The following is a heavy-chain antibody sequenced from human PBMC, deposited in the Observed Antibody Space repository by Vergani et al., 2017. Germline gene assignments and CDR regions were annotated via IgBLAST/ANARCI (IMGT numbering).Heavy chain of an antibody. CDR2: ISPGASTV. D-gene: IGHD1-1*01. V-gene: IGHV3-11*04. CDR3: AKNPGISTTRHYYAMDV. Sequence: QVQLVESGGGLVKPGGSLRLSCAASGFKFSDHYMSWIRQAPGKGLEWVSHISPGASTVSYTDSVTGRFTVSRDNDNNSLTLDMTTLRVEDTAVYYCAKNPGISTTRHYYAMDVWGQGTTVTVSS. J-gene: IGHJ6*02. CDR1: GFKFSDHY.